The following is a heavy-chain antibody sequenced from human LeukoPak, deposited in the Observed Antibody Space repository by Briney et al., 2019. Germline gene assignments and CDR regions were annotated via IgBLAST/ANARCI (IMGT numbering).Heavy chain of an antibody. CDR2: IYYSGST. CDR1: GGSISSGGYY. J-gene: IGHJ4*02. V-gene: IGHV4-31*03. D-gene: IGHD5-12*01. CDR3: ARLYSGYEFVDY. Sequence: SQTLSLTCTVSGGSISSGGYYWGWIRQHPGKGLEWIGYIYYSGSTYYNPSLKSRVTISVDTSKNQFSLKLSSVTAADTAVYYCARLYSGYEFVDYWGQGTLVTVSS.